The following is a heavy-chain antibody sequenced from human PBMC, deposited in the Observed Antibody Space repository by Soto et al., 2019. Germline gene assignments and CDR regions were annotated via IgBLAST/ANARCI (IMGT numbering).Heavy chain of an antibody. CDR2: IYYSGST. CDR1: GGSISSYY. Sequence: PSETLSLTCTVSGGSISSYYWSWIRQPPGKGLEWIGYIYYSGSTNYNPSLKSRVTISVDTSKNQFSLKLSSVTAADTAVYYCAREEMATITGGYFDYWGQGTLVTVSS. D-gene: IGHD5-12*01. V-gene: IGHV4-59*01. J-gene: IGHJ4*02. CDR3: AREEMATITGGYFDY.